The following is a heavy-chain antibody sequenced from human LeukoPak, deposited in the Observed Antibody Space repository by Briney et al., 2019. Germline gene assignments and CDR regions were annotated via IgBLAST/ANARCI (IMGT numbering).Heavy chain of an antibody. CDR1: GFTFITYW. Sequence: PGGSLRLSCAAAGFTFITYWMHWVRQAPGKGLVCVSRINPDGSTTSYADSVKGRFTVSRDNAKNTLYLQMNSLRAEDTAVYYCASVSIGWYHFDYSGQGTLVTVSS. CDR3: ASVSIGWYHFDY. V-gene: IGHV3-74*01. CDR2: INPDGSTT. D-gene: IGHD6-19*01. J-gene: IGHJ4*02.